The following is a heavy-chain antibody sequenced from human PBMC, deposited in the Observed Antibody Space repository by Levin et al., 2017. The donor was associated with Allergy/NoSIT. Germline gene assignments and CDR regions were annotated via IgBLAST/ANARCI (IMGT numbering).Heavy chain of an antibody. V-gene: IGHV4-59*01. CDR2: VSYSGST. Sequence: SQTLSLPCTVSGGSIRSYYWSWIRQPPGKGLEWIGYVSYSGSTNYNPSLKSRVTISVDTSKNQFSLKLSSVTAADTAVYYCARGKGSSWYLYFDYWGQGTLVTVSS. CDR3: ARGKGSSWYLYFDY. D-gene: IGHD6-13*01. CDR1: GGSIRSYY. J-gene: IGHJ4*02.